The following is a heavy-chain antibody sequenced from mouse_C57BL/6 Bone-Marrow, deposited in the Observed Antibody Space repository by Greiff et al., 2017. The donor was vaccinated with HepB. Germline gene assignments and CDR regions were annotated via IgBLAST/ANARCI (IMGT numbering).Heavy chain of an antibody. D-gene: IGHD2-3*01. J-gene: IGHJ2*01. CDR3: TPLYDGYYDY. CDR1: GFTFSNYW. CDR2: IRLKSDNYAS. V-gene: IGHV6-3*01. Sequence: EVKVEQSGGGLVQPGGSMKLSCVASGFTFSNYWMNWVRQSPEKGLEWVAQIRLKSDNYASHYAESVKGRFTISRDDSKSSIYLQMNNLRAEDTGNYYCTPLYDGYYDYWGQGTTLTVSS.